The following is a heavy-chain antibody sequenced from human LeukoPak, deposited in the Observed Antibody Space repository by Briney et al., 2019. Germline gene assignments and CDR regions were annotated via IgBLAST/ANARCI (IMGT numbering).Heavy chain of an antibody. D-gene: IGHD4/OR15-4a*01. CDR2: INSDGSST. J-gene: IGHJ5*02. V-gene: IGHV3-74*01. CDR3: ARPMTMVDNWFDP. CDR1: GFTFSTYW. Sequence: GGSLRLSCAASGFTFSTYWMHWVRQAPGKGLVWVSRINSDGSSTTYADSVRGRFTISRDNAKNTLYLQMNSLRAEDTAVYYCARPMTMVDNWFDPWGQGTLVTVSS.